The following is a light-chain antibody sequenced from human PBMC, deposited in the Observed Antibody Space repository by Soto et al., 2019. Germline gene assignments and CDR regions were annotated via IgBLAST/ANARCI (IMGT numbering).Light chain of an antibody. CDR2: GAS. CDR1: QSISTN. Sequence: IVMTQSPATLSVYPGERATLSCSASQSISTNLAWYQQRPGQAPRLLIYGASTRATGISVRFSGSGSGTEFTLTISSLQAEDVAVYYCQHYYTTPLTFGGGTKVDIK. V-gene: IGKV3-15*01. CDR3: QHYYTTPLT. J-gene: IGKJ4*01.